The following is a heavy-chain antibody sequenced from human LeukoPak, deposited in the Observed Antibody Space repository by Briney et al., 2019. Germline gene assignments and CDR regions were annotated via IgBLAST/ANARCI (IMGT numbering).Heavy chain of an antibody. D-gene: IGHD5-24*01. CDR2: INHSGST. CDR1: GVSFSGYY. J-gene: IGHJ4*02. V-gene: IGHV4-34*01. CDR3: ARQKGWLQFRAPDY. Sequence: SETLSLTCAVYGVSFSGYYWSWIRQPPGKGLEWIGEINHSGSTNYNPSLKSRVTISVDTSKNQFSLKLSSVTAADTAVYYCARQKGWLQFRAPDYWGQGTLVTVSS.